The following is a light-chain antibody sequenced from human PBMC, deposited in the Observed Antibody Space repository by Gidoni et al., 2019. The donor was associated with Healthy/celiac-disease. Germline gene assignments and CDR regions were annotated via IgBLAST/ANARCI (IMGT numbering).Light chain of an antibody. J-gene: IGKJ1*01. CDR2: AAS. CDR3: QQSYSTLTWT. V-gene: IGKV1-39*01. Sequence: DIKMTQSPSSLSASVGDRVTITCRASPSISSYLNWYQQKPGKAPTLLIYAASSLQSGVPSRFSGSGSGTDFTLTISSLQPEDFATYYCQQSYSTLTWTFGQGTKVEIK. CDR1: PSISSY.